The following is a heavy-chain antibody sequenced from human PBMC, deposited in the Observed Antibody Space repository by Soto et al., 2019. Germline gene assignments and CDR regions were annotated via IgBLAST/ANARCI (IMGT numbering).Heavy chain of an antibody. Sequence: PSETLSLTCTVSGGSVTNSSYYWGWIRQSPGKGLEWIGSVYYRGRSYSKSSVKRRVTISVDTSKNQFSLNFNSVTASDTAFYYCVSQRTTVLTQAYFDYWGPGALVTVSS. V-gene: IGHV4-39*01. D-gene: IGHD4-17*01. CDR1: GGSVTNSSYY. CDR3: VSQRTTVLTQAYFDY. CDR2: VYYRGRS. J-gene: IGHJ4*02.